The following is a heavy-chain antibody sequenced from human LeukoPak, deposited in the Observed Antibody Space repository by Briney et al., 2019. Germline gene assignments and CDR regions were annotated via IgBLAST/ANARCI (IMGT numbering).Heavy chain of an antibody. CDR2: ISSSGSTI. J-gene: IGHJ6*04. D-gene: IGHD3-10*02. CDR3: AELGITMIGGV. CDR1: RFTFDDYA. V-gene: IGHV3-48*03. Sequence: DPGGSLRLSCAASRFTFDDYAMHWVRQAPGKGLEWVSYISSSGSTIYYADSVKGRFTISRDNAKNSLYLQMNSLRAEDTAVYYCAELGITMIGGVWGKGTTVTISS.